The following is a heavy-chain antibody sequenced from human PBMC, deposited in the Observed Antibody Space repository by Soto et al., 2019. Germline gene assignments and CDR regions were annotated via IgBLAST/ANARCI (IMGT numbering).Heavy chain of an antibody. Sequence: QVQLVQSGAEVKKPGSSVKVSCKASGGTFSSYAISWVRQAPGQGLEWMGGIVPIFGTANYAQKFQGRVTVTADESTHTADAERSSLRSESPAVYYSARIVKVVKSIHYWYFDLWGRGTLVTVSS. V-gene: IGHV1-69*12. CDR1: GGTFSSYA. J-gene: IGHJ2*01. D-gene: IGHD2-15*01. CDR3: ARIVKVVKSIHYWYFDL. CDR2: IVPIFGTA.